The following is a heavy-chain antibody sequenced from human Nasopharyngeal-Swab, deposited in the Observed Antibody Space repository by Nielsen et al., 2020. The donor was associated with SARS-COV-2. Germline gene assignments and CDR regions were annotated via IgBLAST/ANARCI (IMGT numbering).Heavy chain of an antibody. CDR2: IYYSGST. J-gene: IGHJ5*02. Sequence: WIRQPPGKGLEWIGYIYYSGSTNYNPSLKSRVTISVDTSKNQFSLKLSSVTAADTAVYYCARETPIVGANWFDPWGQGTLVTSPQ. V-gene: IGHV4-59*01. D-gene: IGHD1-26*01. CDR3: ARETPIVGANWFDP.